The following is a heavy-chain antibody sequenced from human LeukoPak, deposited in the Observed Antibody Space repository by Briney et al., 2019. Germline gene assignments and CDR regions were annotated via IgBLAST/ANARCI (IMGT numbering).Heavy chain of an antibody. V-gene: IGHV4-61*02. CDR1: GGSLSSGSYY. CDR2: IYTSGST. D-gene: IGHD1-1*01. CDR3: ARVNWNAFDY. J-gene: IGHJ4*02. Sequence: SQTLSLTCTVSGGSLSSGSYYWSWIRQPAGKGLEWIGRIYTSGSTNYNPSLKSRVTISVDTSKNQFSLKLSSVTAADTAGYYCARVNWNAFDYWGQGTLVTVSS.